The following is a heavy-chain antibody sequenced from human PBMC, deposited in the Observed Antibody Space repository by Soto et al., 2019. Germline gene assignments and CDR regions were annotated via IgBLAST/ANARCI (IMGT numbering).Heavy chain of an antibody. J-gene: IGHJ1*01. CDR2: IYYSGST. V-gene: IGHV4-59*01. D-gene: IGHD3-3*01. Sequence: PSETLSLTCTVSGGSISSYYWSWIRQPPGKGLEWIGYIYYSGSTNYNPSLKSRVTISVDTSKNQFSLKLSSVTAADTAVYYCARSYYDFWSGYPTIYYFKHWGQGTLVTVSS. CDR3: ARSYYDFWSGYPTIYYFKH. CDR1: GGSISSYY.